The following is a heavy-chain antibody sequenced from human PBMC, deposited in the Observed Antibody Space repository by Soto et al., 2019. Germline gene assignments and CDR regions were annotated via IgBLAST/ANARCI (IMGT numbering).Heavy chain of an antibody. V-gene: IGHV1-69*13. CDR1: GGTFSSYA. D-gene: IGHD3-10*01. J-gene: IGHJ6*02. Sequence: SVKVSCKASGGTFSSYAISWVRQAPGQGLEWMGGIIPIFGTANYAQKFQGRVTITADESTSTAYMELSSLRSEDTAVYYCARTWFGELLSPYYYYGMDVWGQGTTVTVSS. CDR2: IIPIFGTA. CDR3: ARTWFGELLSPYYYYGMDV.